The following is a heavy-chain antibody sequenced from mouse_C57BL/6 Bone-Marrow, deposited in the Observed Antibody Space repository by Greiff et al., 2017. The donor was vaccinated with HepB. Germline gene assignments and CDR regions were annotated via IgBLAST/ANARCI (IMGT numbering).Heavy chain of an antibody. D-gene: IGHD1-1*01. J-gene: IGHJ4*01. CDR1: GFTFSDYG. Sequence: EVKLVESGGGLVKPGGSLKLSCAASGFTFSDYGMHWVRQAPEKGLEWVAYISSGSSTIYYADTVKGRFTISRDNAKNTLFLQMTSLRSEDTAMYYCAKNYYGSSYGGFDAMDYWGQGTSVTVSS. CDR2: ISSGSSTI. CDR3: AKNYYGSSYGGFDAMDY. V-gene: IGHV5-17*01.